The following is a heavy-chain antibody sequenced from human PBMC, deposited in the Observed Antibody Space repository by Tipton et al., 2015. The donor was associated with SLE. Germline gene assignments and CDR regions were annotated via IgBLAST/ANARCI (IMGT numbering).Heavy chain of an antibody. J-gene: IGHJ4*02. Sequence: SLRLSCLGSGFTFGDYAMSWVRQAPGKGLEWVAHIQQDGNDKYYVDSLKGRFTISRDNAKNSLYLQMNSLRAEDTAVYYCTRVQDAPFDYWGQGTLVTVSS. CDR2: IQQDGNDK. V-gene: IGHV3-7*01. CDR3: TRVQDAPFDY. CDR1: GFTFGDYA.